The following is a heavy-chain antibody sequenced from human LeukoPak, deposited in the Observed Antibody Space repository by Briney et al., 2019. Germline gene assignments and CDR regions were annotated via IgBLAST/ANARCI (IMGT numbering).Heavy chain of an antibody. Sequence: ASVKASCKASGYTFTSYGISWVRQAPGQGLEWMGWISAYNGNTNYAQKLQGRVTMTTDTSTSTAYMELRSLRSDDTAVYYCLTSGSYRRAFDIWGQGTMVTVSS. D-gene: IGHD1-26*01. J-gene: IGHJ3*02. V-gene: IGHV1-18*01. CDR2: ISAYNGNT. CDR3: LTSGSYRRAFDI. CDR1: GYTFTSYG.